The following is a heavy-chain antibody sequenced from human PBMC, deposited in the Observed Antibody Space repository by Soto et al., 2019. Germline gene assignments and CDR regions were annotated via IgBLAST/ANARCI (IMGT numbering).Heavy chain of an antibody. D-gene: IGHD2-8*01. Sequence: SETLSLTCSVSGGSISRYYWSWIRQPPGKGLEWIGCAYYSGDTGYNPSLKSRVTMAVDTSKSQVSLKLSSVNAADTAVYYCARDRSTYGGGGTGEVKENWFDPWGQGALVTVSS. J-gene: IGHJ5*02. CDR1: GGSISRYY. V-gene: IGHV4-59*01. CDR2: AYYSGDT. CDR3: ARDRSTYGGGGTGEVKENWFDP.